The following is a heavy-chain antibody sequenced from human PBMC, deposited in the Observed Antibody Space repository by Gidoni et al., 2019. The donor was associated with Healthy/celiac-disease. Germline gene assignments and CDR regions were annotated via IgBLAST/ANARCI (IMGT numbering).Heavy chain of an antibody. CDR1: GGSISSSSYY. Sequence: QLQLQESGPGLVKPSETLSLTCTVSGGSISSSSYYWGWIRQPPGKGLEWIGSIYYSGSTYYNPSLKSRVTISVDTSKNQFSLKLSSVTAADTAVYYCARRRVTAISVAFDIWGQGTMVTVSS. CDR2: IYYSGST. J-gene: IGHJ3*02. D-gene: IGHD2-21*02. V-gene: IGHV4-39*01. CDR3: ARRRVTAISVAFDI.